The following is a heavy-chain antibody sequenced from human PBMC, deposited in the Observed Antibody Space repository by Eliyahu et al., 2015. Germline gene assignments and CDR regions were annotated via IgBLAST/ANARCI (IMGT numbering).Heavy chain of an antibody. CDR1: GXXXSSSSKH. J-gene: IGHJ4*02. CDR2: IYAAGNT. Sequence: EVQLVESGGDLIQPGGSLRLSCAAXGXXXSSSSKHMSWVRQVPGNGLEWVSIIYAAGNTYXADSVRGRFTISRDDSKNTIYLQMNSLRTEDTAVYYCATVSVTNSGWIPFDCWGQGTLVTVSS. D-gene: IGHD6-19*01. CDR3: ATVSVTNSGWIPFDC. V-gene: IGHV3-53*01.